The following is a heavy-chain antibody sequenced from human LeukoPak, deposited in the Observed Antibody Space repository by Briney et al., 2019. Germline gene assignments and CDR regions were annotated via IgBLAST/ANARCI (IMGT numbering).Heavy chain of an antibody. CDR3: AKDSYSKGDY. J-gene: IGHJ4*02. Sequence: GGSLRLSCAASGFIFSNYWMSWVRQAPGKGLEWVANIKQDGSESYYVGSVKGRFTISRDNAKNSLYLQMNSLRAEDTAVYYCAKDSYSKGDYWGQGTLVTVSS. D-gene: IGHD4-11*01. V-gene: IGHV3-7*05. CDR2: IKQDGSES. CDR1: GFIFSNYW.